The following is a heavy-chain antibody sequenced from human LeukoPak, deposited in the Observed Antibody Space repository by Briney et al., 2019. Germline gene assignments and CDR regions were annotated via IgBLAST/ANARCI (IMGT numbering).Heavy chain of an antibody. CDR3: ARDMAVAGTGWFDP. J-gene: IGHJ5*02. V-gene: IGHV3-11*06. CDR1: GFTFSDYY. D-gene: IGHD6-19*01. CDR2: ISSSSSYT. Sequence: SGGSLRLSCAASGFTFSDYYMSWIRQAPGKGLEWVSYISSSSSYTNYADSVKGRFTISRDNAKNSLYLQMNSLRAEDTAVYYCARDMAVAGTGWFDPWGQRTLVTVSS.